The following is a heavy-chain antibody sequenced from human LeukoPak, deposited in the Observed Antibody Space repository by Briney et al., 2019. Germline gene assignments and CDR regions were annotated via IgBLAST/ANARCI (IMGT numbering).Heavy chain of an antibody. V-gene: IGHV1-24*01. D-gene: IGHD3-22*01. J-gene: IGHJ3*02. CDR2: FDPEDGET. Sequence: ASVKVSCKVSGYTLTELSMHWVRQAPGKGLEWMGGFDPEDGETIYAQKFQGRVTMTEDTSTDTAYMELSSLRSEDTAVYYCATPLIDYYDSSGSHRTDAFDIWGQGTMVTVSS. CDR3: ATPLIDYYDSSGSHRTDAFDI. CDR1: GYTLTELS.